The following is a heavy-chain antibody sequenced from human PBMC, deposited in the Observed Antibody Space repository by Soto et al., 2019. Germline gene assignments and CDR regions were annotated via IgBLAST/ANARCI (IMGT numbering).Heavy chain of an antibody. CDR2: ISYDGTIT. CDR3: ATTRVGPCSSSICFSGIFDGMDV. J-gene: IGHJ6*02. CDR1: GFTISIYG. V-gene: IGHV3-30-3*01. D-gene: IGHD2-2*01. Sequence: PGGSLRLSSAAFGFTISIYGMHWVRQAPGKGLEWVAVISYDGTITYYADSVKGRFTISRDNSKDTLYLQMNSLRTEDTAVYYCATTRVGPCSSSICFSGIFDGMDVWGQGTTVTVSS.